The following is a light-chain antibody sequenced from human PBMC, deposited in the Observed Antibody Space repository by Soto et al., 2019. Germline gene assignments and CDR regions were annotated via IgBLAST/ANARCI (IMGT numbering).Light chain of an antibody. CDR3: NSYAGSNNLV. CDR1: SSDVGGYNY. V-gene: IGLV2-8*01. CDR2: EVS. J-gene: IGLJ2*01. Sequence: QSALTQPPSASGSPGQSVTISCTGTSSDVGGYNYVSWYQQHPGKATKLMIYEVSKRPSGVPDRFSGSKSGNTASLTVSGLQAEDEAAYGCNSYAGSNNLVFGGGTKLTVL.